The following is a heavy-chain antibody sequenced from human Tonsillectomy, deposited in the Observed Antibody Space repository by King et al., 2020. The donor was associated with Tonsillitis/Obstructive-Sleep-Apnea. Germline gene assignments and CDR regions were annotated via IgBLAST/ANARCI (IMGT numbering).Heavy chain of an antibody. CDR3: ARSDYDFYLGDYYYYYYMDV. Sequence: VQLVQSGGGVVQPGRSLRLSCAASGFTFSSYAMHWVRQAPGKGLEWVAVISYDGSNKYYADSVKGRFTISGDNSKNTLYLQMNSLRAEDTAVYYCARSDYDFYLGDYYYYYYMDVWGKGTTVTVSS. CDR1: GFTFSSYA. J-gene: IGHJ6*03. D-gene: IGHD3-3*01. CDR2: ISYDGSNK. V-gene: IGHV3-30*04.